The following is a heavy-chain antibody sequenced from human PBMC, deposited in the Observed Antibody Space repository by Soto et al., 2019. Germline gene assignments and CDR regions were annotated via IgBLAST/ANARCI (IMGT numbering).Heavy chain of an antibody. CDR3: ARAGSYYYDSSGYYNPEYFQH. D-gene: IGHD3-22*01. CDR1: GGSSGSGGYY. CDR2: IYYSGST. Sequence: SETLSVTCTVAGGSSGSGGYYWSWIRQPPGKGLEWIGYIYYSGSTYYNPSLKSRVTISVDTSKNQFSLKLSSVTAADTAVYYCARAGSYYYDSSGYYNPEYFQHWAQGTLVTVHS. V-gene: IGHV4-30-4*08. J-gene: IGHJ1*01.